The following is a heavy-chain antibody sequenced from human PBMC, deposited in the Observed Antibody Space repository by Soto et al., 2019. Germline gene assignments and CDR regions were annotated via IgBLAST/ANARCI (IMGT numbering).Heavy chain of an antibody. CDR3: ARDRDSSSWYEMRY. CDR2: IWYDGSNK. Sequence: QVQLVESGGGVVQPGRSLRLSCAASGFTFSSYGMHWVRQAPGKGLEWVAVIWYDGSNKYYADSVKGRFTISRDNSKNTLYLQMNSLRAEDTAVYYCARDRDSSSWYEMRYWGQGTLVTVSS. CDR1: GFTFSSYG. D-gene: IGHD6-13*01. V-gene: IGHV3-33*01. J-gene: IGHJ4*02.